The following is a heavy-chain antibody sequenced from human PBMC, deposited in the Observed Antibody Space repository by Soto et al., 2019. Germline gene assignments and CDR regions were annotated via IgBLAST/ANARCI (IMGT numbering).Heavy chain of an antibody. J-gene: IGHJ5*02. CDR1: GGSVSSGSYY. CDR2: IYYSGST. CDR3: ARELYYYDSSGYYYGAGWFDP. D-gene: IGHD3-22*01. Sequence: PSETLSLTCTVSGGSVSSGSYYWSWIRQPPGKGLEWIGYIYYSGSTNYNPSLKSRVTISVDTSKNQFSLKLSSVTAADTAVYYCARELYYYDSSGYYYGAGWFDPWAREPWSPSPQ. V-gene: IGHV4-61*01.